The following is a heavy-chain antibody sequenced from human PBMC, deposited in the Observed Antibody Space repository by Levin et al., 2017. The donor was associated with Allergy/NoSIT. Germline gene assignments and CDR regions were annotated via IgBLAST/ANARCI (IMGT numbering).Heavy chain of an antibody. CDR2: VSYDGTNK. CDR3: ARDTYIYDYWFDN. J-gene: IGHJ4*02. Sequence: GESLKISCAASGFSFSLYGMHWVRQAPGRGLEWVAIVSYDGTNKKYADSVRGRFTVSRDNSKNTVSLQMNSLRPEDTAVYYCARDTYIYDYWFDNWGQGTLVTVSS. CDR1: GFSFSLYG. D-gene: IGHD5-18*01. V-gene: IGHV3-30*03.